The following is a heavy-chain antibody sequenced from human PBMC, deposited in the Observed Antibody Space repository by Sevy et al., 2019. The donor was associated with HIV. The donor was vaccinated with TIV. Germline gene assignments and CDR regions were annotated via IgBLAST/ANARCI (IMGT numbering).Heavy chain of an antibody. CDR1: GFTFSSYW. D-gene: IGHD6-13*01. J-gene: IGHJ4*02. V-gene: IGHV3-7*01. Sequence: GESLKISCAASGFTFSSYWMSWVRQAPGKGLEWVANIKQDGSEKYYVDSVKGRFTISRDNAKNSLYLQMNSLRAEDTAVYYCASGEQLTSFDYWGQGTLVTVSS. CDR3: ASGEQLTSFDY. CDR2: IKQDGSEK.